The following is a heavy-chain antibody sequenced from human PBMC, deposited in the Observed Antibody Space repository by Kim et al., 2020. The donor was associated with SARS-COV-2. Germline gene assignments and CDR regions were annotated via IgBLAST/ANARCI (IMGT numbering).Heavy chain of an antibody. Sequence: GGSLRLSCAASGFTFSSYSMNWVRQAPGKGLEWVSSVSSSSSYIYYADSVKGRFTISRDNAKNSLYLQMNSLRAEDTAVYYCAREPTTVTTGNWFDPWGQGTLVTVSS. CDR1: GFTFSSYS. CDR2: VSSSSSYI. CDR3: AREPTTVTTGNWFDP. J-gene: IGHJ5*02. D-gene: IGHD4-17*01. V-gene: IGHV3-21*01.